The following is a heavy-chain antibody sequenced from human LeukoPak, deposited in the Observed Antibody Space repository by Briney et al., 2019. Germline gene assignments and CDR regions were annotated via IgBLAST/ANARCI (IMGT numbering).Heavy chain of an antibody. D-gene: IGHD2-15*01. J-gene: IGHJ4*02. CDR1: GFTFSSYA. V-gene: IGHV3-30*04. CDR3: AKDRGYCSGGSCYFAVYYFDY. Sequence: GGSLRLSCAASGFTFSSYAMHWVRQAPGKGLEGVEVISYDGSNKYYADSVKGRFTISRDNSKNTLYLQMNSLRAEDTAVYYCAKDRGYCSGGSCYFAVYYFDYWGQGTLVTVSS. CDR2: ISYDGSNK.